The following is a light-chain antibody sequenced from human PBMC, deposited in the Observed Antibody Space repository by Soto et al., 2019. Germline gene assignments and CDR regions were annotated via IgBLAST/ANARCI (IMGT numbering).Light chain of an antibody. J-gene: IGKJ3*01. V-gene: IGKV3-15*01. CDR2: GAS. CDR3: QQYYNWPFT. Sequence: ETVMTQSLATLSVSAGDRATLSCRASQNVTSNLAWYQQRPGQGPRLLIYGASTRATGIPARFSGSGSGTEFTLTISSLQPEDFAVYFCQQYYNWPFTFGPGTTVDIK. CDR1: QNVTSN.